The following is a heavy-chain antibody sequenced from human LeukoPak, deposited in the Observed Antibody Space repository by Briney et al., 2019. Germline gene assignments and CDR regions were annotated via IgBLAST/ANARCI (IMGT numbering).Heavy chain of an antibody. J-gene: IGHJ4*02. CDR2: VFSGGST. D-gene: IGHD1-26*01. V-gene: IGHV3-66*01. CDR1: GFTVISNY. CDR3: ARSLPLRGTYSFDY. Sequence: GGSLRLSCAASGFTVISNYMSWVRQAPGKGREWVSVVFSGGSTYYADSGKGRFTIPRDNSKNPLDLQRNSLRADDTAVYYCARSLPLRGTYSFDYWGQGTLVTVSS.